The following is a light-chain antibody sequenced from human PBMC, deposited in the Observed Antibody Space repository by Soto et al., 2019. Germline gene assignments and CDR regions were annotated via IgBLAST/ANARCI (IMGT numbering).Light chain of an antibody. CDR1: SSDVGGYNY. CDR2: EVS. CDR3: SSYAGSNNWN. V-gene: IGLV2-8*01. J-gene: IGLJ1*01. Sequence: QSALTQPPSASGSPGQSVTISCTGTSSDVGGYNYVSWYQQHPGKAPKLMIYEVSKWPSGVPDRFSGSKSGNTASLTVSGLQAEVEADYYCSSYAGSNNWNFGTGTKLTVL.